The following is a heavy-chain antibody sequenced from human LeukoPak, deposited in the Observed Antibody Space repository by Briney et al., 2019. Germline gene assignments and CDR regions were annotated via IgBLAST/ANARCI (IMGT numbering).Heavy chain of an antibody. D-gene: IGHD2-15*01. V-gene: IGHV3-53*01. CDR1: GFTFSSYS. CDR3: TGVAFANWFDP. J-gene: IGHJ5*02. CDR2: IYSGGST. Sequence: GGSLRLSCAASGFTFSSYSMNWVRQAPGKGLEWVSVIYSGGSTYYADSVKGRFTISRDNSKNTLYLQMNSLRAEDTAVYYCTGVAFANWFDPWGQGTLVTVSS.